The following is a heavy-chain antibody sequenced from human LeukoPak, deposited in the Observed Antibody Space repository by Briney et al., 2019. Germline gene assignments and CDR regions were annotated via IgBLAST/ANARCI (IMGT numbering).Heavy chain of an antibody. CDR2: INSDGSSI. D-gene: IGHD5-24*01. V-gene: IGHV3-74*01. CDR3: ARGGWLQFWEGTDY. J-gene: IGHJ4*02. Sequence: GGSLRLSCAASGFTLSNYWMHWVRQAPGKGLVWVSRINSDGSSIRYADSVKGRFTVSRDNAKNTLYLQVHSLRAEDTAVYYCARGGWLQFWEGTDYWGQGTLVTVSS. CDR1: GFTLSNYW.